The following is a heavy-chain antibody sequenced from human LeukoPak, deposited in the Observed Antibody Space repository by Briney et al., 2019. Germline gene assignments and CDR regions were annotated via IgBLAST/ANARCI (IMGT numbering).Heavy chain of an antibody. CDR2: IPYDGSNK. D-gene: IGHD1-1*01. Sequence: ARSLRLSCAASGFTFSSYGMHWVRQAPGKGLEWVAVIPYDGSNKYYPDSVKGRFPISRDNSKNTLYLQMNSLRAEDTAVYYCAKEQLERPEGFDPWGQGTLVIVSS. V-gene: IGHV3-30*18. CDR3: AKEQLERPEGFDP. CDR1: GFTFSSYG. J-gene: IGHJ5*02.